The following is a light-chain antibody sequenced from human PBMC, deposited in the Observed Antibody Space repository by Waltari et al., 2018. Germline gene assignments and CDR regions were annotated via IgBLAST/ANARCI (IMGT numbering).Light chain of an antibody. CDR2: DAS. CDR1: QSVRSY. CDR3: QQRSNWPPIT. V-gene: IGKV3-11*01. J-gene: IGKJ5*01. Sequence: EIVLTQSPATLSLSPGDRATLPCRASQSVRSYLAWYQQKPGQAPRLLIYDASNRATGIPARFSGSGSGTDFTLTISSLEPEDFAVYYCQQRSNWPPITFGQGTRLEIK.